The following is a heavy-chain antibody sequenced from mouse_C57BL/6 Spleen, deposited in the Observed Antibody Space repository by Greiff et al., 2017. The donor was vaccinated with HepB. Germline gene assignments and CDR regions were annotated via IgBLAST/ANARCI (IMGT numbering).Heavy chain of an antibody. V-gene: IGHV1-15*01. Sequence: QVQLQQSGAELVRPGASVTLSCKASGYTFTDYEMHWVKQTPVHGLEWIGAIDPETGGTAYNQKFKGKAILTADKSSSTAYMELHSLTSEDSAVYYCTRGRWAWFAYWGQGTLVTVSA. D-gene: IGHD1-1*02. J-gene: IGHJ3*01. CDR3: TRGRWAWFAY. CDR2: IDPETGGT. CDR1: GYTFTDYE.